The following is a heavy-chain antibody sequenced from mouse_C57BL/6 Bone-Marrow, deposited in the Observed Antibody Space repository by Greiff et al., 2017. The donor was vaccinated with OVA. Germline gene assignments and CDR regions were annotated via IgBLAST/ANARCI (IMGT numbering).Heavy chain of an antibody. CDR2: INPSSGYT. D-gene: IGHD1-1*01. Sequence: VQLQQSGAELAKPGASVKLSCKASGYTFTSYWMHWVEQRPGQGLEWIGYINPSSGYTKYNQKFKDKATLTADKSSSTAYMQLSSLTYEDSAVYYCARGGRITTVVATGYYAMDYWGQGTSVTVSS. V-gene: IGHV1-7*01. CDR1: GYTFTSYW. CDR3: ARGGRITTVVATGYYAMDY. J-gene: IGHJ4*01.